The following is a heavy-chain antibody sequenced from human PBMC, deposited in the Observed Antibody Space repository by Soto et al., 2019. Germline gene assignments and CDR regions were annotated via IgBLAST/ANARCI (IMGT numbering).Heavy chain of an antibody. D-gene: IGHD6-19*01. Sequence: GESLNISCKGSGYTFTDYWIGWVRQLPGKGLEWMGIIYPGDSDTRYSPSFQGHVTITVDKSTSTAYLQWNTLKASDTAMYYCARNSSNVRYYYYDIDVCGQGSKVTVSS. CDR3: ARNSSNVRYYYYDIDV. CDR2: IYPGDSDT. J-gene: IGHJ6*02. CDR1: GYTFTDYW. V-gene: IGHV5-51*01.